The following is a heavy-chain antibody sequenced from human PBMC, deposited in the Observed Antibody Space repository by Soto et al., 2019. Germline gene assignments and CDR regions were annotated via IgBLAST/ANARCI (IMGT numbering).Heavy chain of an antibody. CDR3: AKVKYDSSGYYRNFDY. V-gene: IGHV1-69*01. CDR2: IIPPFGSA. CDR1: GYTFSSYA. Sequence: QEQLVQSGAEVKKPGASVKVSCKASGYTFSSYAFSWVRQAPGQGLEWVGGIIPPFGSANYAQKFQGRVTITADESTSTAYMELSSLRSEDTAMYYCAKVKYDSSGYYRNFDYWGQGTLVTVSS. D-gene: IGHD3-22*01. J-gene: IGHJ4*02.